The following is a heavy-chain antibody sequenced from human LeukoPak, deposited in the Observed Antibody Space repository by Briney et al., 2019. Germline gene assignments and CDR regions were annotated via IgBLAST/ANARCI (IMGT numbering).Heavy chain of an antibody. Sequence: ESGPALVKPTQTLTLTCTFSGFSLRTSGMCVNWIRQPPGKALEWLARIDRDDDKYYSTSLKTRLTISKDTSKNQVVLTMTNMDPVDTATYYCARKNSGSYFDYWGQGTLVTVSS. D-gene: IGHD1-26*01. CDR1: GFSLRTSGMC. V-gene: IGHV2-70*11. CDR3: ARKNSGSYFDY. CDR2: IDRDDDK. J-gene: IGHJ4*02.